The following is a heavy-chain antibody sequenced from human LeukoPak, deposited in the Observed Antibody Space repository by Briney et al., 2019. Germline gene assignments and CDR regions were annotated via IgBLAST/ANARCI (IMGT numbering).Heavy chain of an antibody. CDR3: ARESGVLGITKTG. V-gene: IGHV1-2*06. D-gene: IGHD3-10*01. J-gene: IGHJ4*02. CDR2: INPKSGDT. CDR1: GYTFTDYN. Sequence: ASVKVSCKASGYTFTDYNIHWVRQAPGQGLKWVGRINPKSGDTTYAQKFQHRVTVTRDTSINSVYMELDRLTSDDTALYYCARESGVLGITKTGWGQGTLVIVSS.